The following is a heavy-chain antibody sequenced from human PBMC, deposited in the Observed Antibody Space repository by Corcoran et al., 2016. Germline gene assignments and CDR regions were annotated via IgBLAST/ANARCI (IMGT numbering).Heavy chain of an antibody. CDR2: MYPGDSQT. Sequence: EVQLVQSGAEVKKPGESLKISCQGSGYSFTTYWIGWVRQMPEKGLAWMGRMYPGDSQTRQSPSFQGQFTISADKSVTTAYLHFNGQKAADTASYYGGRLSAGGTSPEALDFWGQGTMSTVSS. V-gene: IGHV5-51*01. J-gene: IGHJ3*01. D-gene: IGHD1-7*01. CDR1: GYSFTTYW. CDR3: GRLSAGGTSPEALDF.